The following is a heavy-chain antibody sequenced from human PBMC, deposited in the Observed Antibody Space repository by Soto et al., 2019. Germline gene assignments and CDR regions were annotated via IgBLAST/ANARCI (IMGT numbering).Heavy chain of an antibody. J-gene: IGHJ6*03. V-gene: IGHV3-33*01. D-gene: IGHD7-27*01. CDR2: IWYDRSNK. CDR3: ARDLSWGSNWYYYMDV. Sequence: PGGSLRLSCAASGFTFSSYGMHWVRQAPGKGLEWVAVIWYDRSNKYYADSVKGRFTISRDNARNSLYLQMNSLRAEDTAVYYCARDLSWGSNWYYYMDVWGKGTTVTVSS. CDR1: GFTFSSYG.